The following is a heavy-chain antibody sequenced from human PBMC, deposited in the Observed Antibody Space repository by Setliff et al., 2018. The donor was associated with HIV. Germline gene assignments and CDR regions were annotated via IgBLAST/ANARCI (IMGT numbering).Heavy chain of an antibody. CDR1: GYPFTSYA. D-gene: IGHD5-12*01. J-gene: IGHJ6*03. V-gene: IGHV1-18*01. CDR3: ATNPEMATINYYYYYMDV. CDR2: ISGYNGKT. Sequence: ASVKVSCKTSGYPFTSYALTWVRQSPGQGLEWMGWISGYNGKTNYPQKLQGRLTMTTDTSTSTVYMELSSLRSEDTAVYYCATNPEMATINYYYYYMDVWGKGTTVTVSS.